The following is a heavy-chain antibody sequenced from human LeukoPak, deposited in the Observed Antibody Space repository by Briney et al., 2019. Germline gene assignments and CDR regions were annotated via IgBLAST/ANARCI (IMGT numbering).Heavy chain of an antibody. CDR2: IYTLGST. CDR3: AREGSFGYYYGSGSYPSWFDP. V-gene: IGHV4-61*02. Sequence: SETLSLTCTVSGGSISSGGFYWSWIRQPAGKGLEWIGRIYTLGSTNYNPSLKSRVTISVDTSKNQFSLKLSSVTAADTAVYYCAREGSFGYYYGSGSYPSWFDPWGQGTLVTVSS. J-gene: IGHJ5*02. D-gene: IGHD3-10*01. CDR1: GGSISSGGFY.